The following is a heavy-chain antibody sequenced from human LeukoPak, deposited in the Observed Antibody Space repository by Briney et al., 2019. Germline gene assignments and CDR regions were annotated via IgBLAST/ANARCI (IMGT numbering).Heavy chain of an antibody. V-gene: IGHV3-33*06. CDR3: AKPKWTVTTPFDY. J-gene: IGHJ4*02. Sequence: GGSLRLSCAASGFTFGSYGMHWVRQAPGKGLEWVAVIWYDGSNKYYADSVKGRFTISRDNSKNTLYLQMNSLRAEDTAVYYCAKPKWTVTTPFDYWGQGTLVTVSS. D-gene: IGHD4-17*01. CDR2: IWYDGSNK. CDR1: GFTFGSYG.